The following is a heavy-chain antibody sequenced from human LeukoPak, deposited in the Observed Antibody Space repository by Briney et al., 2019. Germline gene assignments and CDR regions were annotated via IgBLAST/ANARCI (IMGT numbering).Heavy chain of an antibody. Sequence: ASVTVSCKASGYTFTSYDINWVRQATGQGLEWMGWMNPNSGNTGYAQKFQGRVTMTRNTSISTAYMELSSLRSEDTAVYYCARDALPHYYDSSGYGYWGQGTLVTVSS. CDR3: ARDALPHYYDSSGYGY. D-gene: IGHD3-22*01. V-gene: IGHV1-8*01. CDR1: GYTFTSYD. CDR2: MNPNSGNT. J-gene: IGHJ4*02.